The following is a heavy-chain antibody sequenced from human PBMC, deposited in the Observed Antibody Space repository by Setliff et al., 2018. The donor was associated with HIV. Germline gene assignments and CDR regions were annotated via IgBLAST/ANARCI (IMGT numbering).Heavy chain of an antibody. CDR2: IRSKANSYAT. CDR1: GFTFSGSA. J-gene: IGHJ6*03. Sequence: GGSLRLSCAASGFTFSGSAMHWVRQASGKGLEWVGRIRSKANSYATTYAASVKGRFTISRDDSKNTAYLQMNSLKTEDTAVYYCVSYGDSPHYYYYMDVWGEGTTVTVSS. CDR3: VSYGDSPHYYYYMDV. V-gene: IGHV3-73*01. D-gene: IGHD5-12*01.